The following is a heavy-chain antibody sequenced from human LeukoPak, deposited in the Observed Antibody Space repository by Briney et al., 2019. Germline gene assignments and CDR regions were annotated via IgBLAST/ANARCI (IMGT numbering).Heavy chain of an antibody. J-gene: IGHJ3*02. CDR2: INSDGSST. CDR1: GFTFSSYW. CDR3: ARHSGYNYGLVGGAFDI. D-gene: IGHD5-18*01. Sequence: GGSLRLSCAASGFTFSSYWMHWVRQAPGKGLVWVSRINSDGSSTSYADSVKGRFTISRDNAKNTLYLQMNSLRAEDTAVYYCARHSGYNYGLVGGAFDIWGQGTMVTVSS. V-gene: IGHV3-74*01.